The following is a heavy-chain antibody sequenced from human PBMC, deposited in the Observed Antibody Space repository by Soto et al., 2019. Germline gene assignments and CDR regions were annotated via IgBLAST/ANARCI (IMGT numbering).Heavy chain of an antibody. J-gene: IGHJ4*02. V-gene: IGHV3-30*03. CDR3: ASDRSLGSNWYYYLES. CDR2: TSFDGSHE. Sequence: GGSLRLSCAASGFIFSDFGMSWVRQAPGKGLEWVAVTSFDGSHEYYAASAKGRFTISRDNAKNSLYLQMNTLRDEDTAVYYCASDRSLGSNWYYYLESWGQGTLVTVSS. CDR1: GFIFSDFG. D-gene: IGHD1-20*01.